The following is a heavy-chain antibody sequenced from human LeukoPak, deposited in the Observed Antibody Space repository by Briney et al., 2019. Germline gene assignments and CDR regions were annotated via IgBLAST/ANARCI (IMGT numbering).Heavy chain of an antibody. V-gene: IGHV3-23*01. Sequence: GGFLRLSCAASGFTFSNYVMSWVRQAPGKGLEWVSSISGSGGSTYYADSVKGRFTISRDNSKNTLFLQMNSLRAEDTALYYCAEEVGATYPTFDYWGQGTLVTVSS. CDR1: GFTFSNYV. CDR3: AEEVGATYPTFDY. D-gene: IGHD1-26*01. J-gene: IGHJ4*02. CDR2: ISGSGGST.